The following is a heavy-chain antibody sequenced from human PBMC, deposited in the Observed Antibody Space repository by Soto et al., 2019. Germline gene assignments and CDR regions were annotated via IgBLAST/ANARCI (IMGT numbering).Heavy chain of an antibody. CDR3: ARAPKQQLVDY. CDR1: GFTFSSYD. V-gene: IGHV3-13*01. Sequence: GGSLRLSCAASGFTFSSYDMHWVRQATGKGLEWVSAIGTAGDTYYPGSVKGRFTISRENAKNSLYLQMNSLRAGDTAVYYWARAPKQQLVDYWGQGTLVTVSS. D-gene: IGHD6-13*01. CDR2: IGTAGDT. J-gene: IGHJ4*02.